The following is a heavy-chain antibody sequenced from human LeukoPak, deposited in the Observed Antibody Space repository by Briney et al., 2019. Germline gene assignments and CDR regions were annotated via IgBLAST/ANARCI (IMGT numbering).Heavy chain of an antibody. J-gene: IGHJ4*02. V-gene: IGHV3-30*18. CDR2: MSYDGTNK. CDR1: GFTFSSHG. D-gene: IGHD2-15*01. Sequence: AGGSLRLSCAASGFTFSSHGMHWVRQAPGKGLEWVALMSYDGTNKVYAASVKGRFTISRDNSKNTLYLEMNNLRAEDTAVYYCAKRGYCSGGRCYSFHFDYWGQGTLVTVSS. CDR3: AKRGYCSGGRCYSFHFDY.